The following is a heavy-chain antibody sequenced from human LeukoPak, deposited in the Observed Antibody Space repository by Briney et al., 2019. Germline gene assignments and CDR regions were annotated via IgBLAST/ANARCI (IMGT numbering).Heavy chain of an antibody. CDR3: ARGAWFGELDDTFDY. V-gene: IGHV1-2*02. D-gene: IGHD3-10*01. J-gene: IGHJ4*02. Sequence: ASVKVSCKASGYTFTGYYIHWVRQAPGQGLEWMGWINPNSGGTNNAQKFQGRVTMTTDTSISTAYMELSRLRSDDTAVYYRARGAWFGELDDTFDYWGQGTLVTVSS. CDR2: INPNSGGT. CDR1: GYTFTGYY.